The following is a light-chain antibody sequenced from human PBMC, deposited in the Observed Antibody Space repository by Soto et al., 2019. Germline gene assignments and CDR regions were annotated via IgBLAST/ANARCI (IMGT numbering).Light chain of an antibody. CDR2: DAS. CDR3: QQYENFSGA. Sequence: DIKMNQSPSTLSGSVGDRVTITCRASQTISINLAWYQQKPVKAPKLLIYDASTLKSGVPSRFSGSGSGTEFTLTISSLQPDDFATYYCQQYENFSGAFGQGTNVDIK. J-gene: IGKJ1*01. V-gene: IGKV1-5*01. CDR1: QTISIN.